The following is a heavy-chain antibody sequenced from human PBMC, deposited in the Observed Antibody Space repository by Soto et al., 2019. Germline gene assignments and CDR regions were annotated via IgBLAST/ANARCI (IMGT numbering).Heavy chain of an antibody. J-gene: IGHJ6*02. CDR1: GGTFSSYA. CDR3: ARTGTTRDYYYYGMDF. Sequence: SVNDSCQASGGTFSSYAISGVRQAPGQGLEWMGGIIPIFGTANYAQKFQGRVTITADKSTSTAYMELSSLRSEDTAVYYCARTGTTRDYYYYGMDFWGQGPTVTVSS. D-gene: IGHD1-1*01. CDR2: IIPIFGTA. V-gene: IGHV1-69*06.